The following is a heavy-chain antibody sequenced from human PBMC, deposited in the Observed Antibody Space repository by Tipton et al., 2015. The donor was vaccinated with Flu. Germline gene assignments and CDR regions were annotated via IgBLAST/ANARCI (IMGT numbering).Heavy chain of an antibody. Sequence: SLRLSCAASGFTFSTYAIHLVRQAPGKGLEWVAVISHDGGNKSYADSVKGRFTISRDNSKHTLYLQMNSLRADGSAVYYCARDCSGYYYGSQNYVGDYYYGMDVWGQGTTVTVS. CDR2: ISHDGGNK. CDR3: ARDCSGYYYGSQNYVGDYYYGMDV. CDR1: GFTFSTYA. D-gene: IGHD3-10*01. J-gene: IGHJ6*02. V-gene: IGHV3-30*01.